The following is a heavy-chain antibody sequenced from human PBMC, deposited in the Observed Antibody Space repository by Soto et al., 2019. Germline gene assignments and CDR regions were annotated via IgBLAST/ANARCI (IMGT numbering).Heavy chain of an antibody. Sequence: GGSLRLSCAASGFTFSSYSMNWVRQAPGKGLEWVSYISSSSSTIYYADSVKGRFTISRDNAKNSLYLQMNSLRDEDTAVYYCARDRCSGGSCLSVWFDPWGQGTLVTVSS. J-gene: IGHJ5*02. V-gene: IGHV3-48*02. CDR2: ISSSSSTI. CDR1: GFTFSSYS. CDR3: ARDRCSGGSCLSVWFDP. D-gene: IGHD2-15*01.